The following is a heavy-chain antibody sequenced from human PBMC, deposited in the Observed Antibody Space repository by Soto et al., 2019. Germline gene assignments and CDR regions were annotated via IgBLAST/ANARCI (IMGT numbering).Heavy chain of an antibody. D-gene: IGHD3-3*01. CDR2: IYHSGST. CDR3: ARLITIFRGGWFDP. Sequence: SETLSLTCAVSGGSISSSNWWRWVRQPPGKGLEWIGEIYHSGSTNYNPSLKSRVTISVDKSKNQFSLKLSSVTAADTAVYYCARLITIFRGGWFDPWGQGTRGTVSS. J-gene: IGHJ5*02. CDR1: GGSISSSNW. V-gene: IGHV4-4*02.